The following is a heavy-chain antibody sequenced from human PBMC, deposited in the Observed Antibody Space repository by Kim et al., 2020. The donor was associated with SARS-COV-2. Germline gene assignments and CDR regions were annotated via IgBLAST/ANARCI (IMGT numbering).Heavy chain of an antibody. D-gene: IGHD3-3*01. Sequence: SETLSLTCAVFGESFSGYYWTWVRRHPGKGLEWIGEISHSGNTNYNPSLKSRVTISSATSKNQFSLKVTSVTAADTAVYYCARGRVGVVPSPILGLGPFWKDYGMDVWDRGATVTVSS. CDR1: GESFSGYY. CDR2: ISHSGNT. V-gene: IGHV4-34*01. CDR3: ARGRVGVVPSPILGLGPFWKDYGMDV. J-gene: IGHJ6*04.